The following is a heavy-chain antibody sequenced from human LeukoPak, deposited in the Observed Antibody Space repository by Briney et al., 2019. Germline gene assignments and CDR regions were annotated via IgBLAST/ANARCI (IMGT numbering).Heavy chain of an antibody. V-gene: IGHV4-34*01. D-gene: IGHD2/OR15-2a*01. CDR1: GGSFSGYY. CDR2: INHSGST. Sequence: SETLSLTCAVYGGSFSGYYWSWIRQPPGKGLEWIGEINHSGSTNYNPSLKSRVTISVDTSKNQFSLKLSSVTAADTAVYYCAKDFSTDAFDIWGKGPMVTVS. J-gene: IGHJ3*02. CDR3: AKDFSTDAFDI.